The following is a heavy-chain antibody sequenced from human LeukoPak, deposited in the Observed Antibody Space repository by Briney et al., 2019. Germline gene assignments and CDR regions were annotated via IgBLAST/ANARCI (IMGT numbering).Heavy chain of an antibody. CDR3: ARSIAAARYYFDY. CDR2: ISYDGSNK. D-gene: IGHD6-13*01. Sequence: GGSLRLSCAASGFAFSSYAMHWVRQAPGKGLEWVAVISYDGSNKYYADSVKGRFTISRDNSKNTLYLQMNSLRAEDTAVYYCARSIAAARYYFDYWGQGTLVTVSS. J-gene: IGHJ4*02. CDR1: GFAFSSYA. V-gene: IGHV3-30-3*01.